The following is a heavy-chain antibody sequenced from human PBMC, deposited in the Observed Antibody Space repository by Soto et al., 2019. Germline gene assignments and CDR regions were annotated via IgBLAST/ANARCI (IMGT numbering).Heavy chain of an antibody. V-gene: IGHV3-23*01. D-gene: IGHD3-22*01. CDR1: GFTFSSYA. CDR3: AKDXQYYYDSSGYYPEAAFDI. J-gene: IGHJ3*02. CDR2: ISGSGGST. Sequence: PGGSLRLSCAASGFTFSSYAMSWVRQAPGKGLEWVSAISGSGGSTYYADSVKGRFTISRDNSKNTLYLQMNSLRAEDTAVYYCAKDXQYYYDSSGYYPEAAFDIWGQGTMVTVSS.